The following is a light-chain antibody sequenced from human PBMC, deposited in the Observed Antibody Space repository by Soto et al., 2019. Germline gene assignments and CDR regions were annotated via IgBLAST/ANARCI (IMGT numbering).Light chain of an antibody. Sequence: SYELTQPPSVSVAPGQTARITCGGNNIESKSVHWYQQRPGQAPVLVIYVDSDRPSGIPDRFSASTSGNTAALTISRVEAGDEADSYCKVWDTISDHYVFGSGTKVTVL. J-gene: IGLJ1*01. CDR3: KVWDTISDHYV. V-gene: IGLV3-21*02. CDR2: VDS. CDR1: NIESKS.